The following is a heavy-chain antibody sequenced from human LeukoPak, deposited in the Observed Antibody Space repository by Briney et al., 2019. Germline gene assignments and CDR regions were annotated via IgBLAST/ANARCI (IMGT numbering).Heavy chain of an antibody. Sequence: AGGSLRLSCAASGFTFRNHEMNWVRQAPGKGLEWVSYISTGGSSTYYADSVKGRFTISRDNARNSLYLQMNSLRAEDTAVYYCAREEVLRYFDWLNERDYYYYYMDVWGKGTTVTVSS. D-gene: IGHD3-9*01. CDR1: GFTFRNHE. V-gene: IGHV3-48*03. J-gene: IGHJ6*03. CDR3: AREEVLRYFDWLNERDYYYYYMDV. CDR2: ISTGGSST.